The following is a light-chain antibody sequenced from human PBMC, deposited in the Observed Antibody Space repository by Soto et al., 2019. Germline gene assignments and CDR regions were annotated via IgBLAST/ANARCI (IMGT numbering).Light chain of an antibody. J-gene: IGKJ1*01. CDR3: QQYNSYSSWT. V-gene: IGKV1-33*01. CDR1: QDISNY. CDR2: DVS. Sequence: DIQMTQSPPSLSVSVGDRVTITCQASQDISNYLHWFQQNPGKAPQLLIFDVSNLQTGVPSRFSGGGSGTEFTLTISSLQPDDFATYYCQQYNSYSSWTFGQGTKGDIK.